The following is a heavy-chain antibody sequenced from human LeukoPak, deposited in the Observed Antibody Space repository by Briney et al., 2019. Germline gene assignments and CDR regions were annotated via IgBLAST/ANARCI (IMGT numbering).Heavy chain of an antibody. CDR3: ASLVQELDY. Sequence: GRSLRLSCAASGFTFSSYVMHWVRQAPGKGLEWVAVISYDGSNKYYADSVKGRFTISRDNSKNTLYLQMNSLRAEDTAVYYCASLVQELDYWGQGTLVTVSS. J-gene: IGHJ4*02. CDR2: ISYDGSNK. D-gene: IGHD4-11*01. V-gene: IGHV3-30*01. CDR1: GFTFSSYV.